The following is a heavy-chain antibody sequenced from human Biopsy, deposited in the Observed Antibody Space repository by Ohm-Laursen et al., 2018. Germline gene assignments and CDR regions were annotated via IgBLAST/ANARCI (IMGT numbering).Heavy chain of an antibody. CDR1: GSSFSVHA. Sequence: SLRLSCSATGSSFSVHAMRWIRNGPGTGLERVSIGNVCGGSTWNSDPVKGRFTISKDNSKNTLYLQMNSLRAEDTAMYYCARNLYDFCGGCPFDPWGQGTLVTVSP. V-gene: IGHV3-23*01. J-gene: IGHJ5*02. D-gene: IGHD3-3*01. CDR2: GNVCGGST. CDR3: ARNLYDFCGGCPFDP.